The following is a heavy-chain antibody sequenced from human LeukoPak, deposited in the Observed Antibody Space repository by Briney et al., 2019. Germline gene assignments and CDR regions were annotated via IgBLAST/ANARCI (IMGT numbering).Heavy chain of an antibody. CDR3: ARGNSGWYH. CDR1: GGPVSSGSYY. V-gene: IGHV4-61*01. J-gene: IGHJ5*02. D-gene: IGHD6-19*01. Sequence: SETLSLTCTVSGGPVSSGSYYWSWIRQPPGKGLEWIGYIYYSGSTNYNPSLKSRVTISVDTSKNQFSLKLSSVTAADTAVCFCARGNSGWYHWGQGTLVTVSS. CDR2: IYYSGST.